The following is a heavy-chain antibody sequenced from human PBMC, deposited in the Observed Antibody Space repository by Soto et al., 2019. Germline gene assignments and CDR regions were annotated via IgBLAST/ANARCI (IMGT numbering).Heavy chain of an antibody. V-gene: IGHV5-51*01. Sequence: PGESLKISCQGFGFTFTNCWINWVRQMPGKGLEWMGMIHPGDSDTRYSPSFQGHVTLSVDKSISTAYLQWTSLKASDSAIYYCATTRGLAVGGSFDYWGQGMLVTVSS. CDR2: IHPGDSDT. CDR3: ATTRGLAVGGSFDY. J-gene: IGHJ4*02. CDR1: GFTFTNCW. D-gene: IGHD3-10*01.